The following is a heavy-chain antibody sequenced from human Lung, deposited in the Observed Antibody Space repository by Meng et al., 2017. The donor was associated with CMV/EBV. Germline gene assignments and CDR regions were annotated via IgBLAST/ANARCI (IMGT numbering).Heavy chain of an antibody. V-gene: IGHV4-34*01. CDR3: ARAVNDDFWSEYYRSDPIDY. Sequence: SETLSLTCAVYGGSLSGSYWGWIRQTPEKGLEWIGEINHSGSTTYNPSLKSRVTISIDTSKNQFSLNLSSVTAADTAVYYCARAVNDDFWSEYYRSDPIDYWGQGTXVTVSS. J-gene: IGHJ4*02. CDR2: INHSGST. CDR1: GGSLSGSY. D-gene: IGHD3-3*01.